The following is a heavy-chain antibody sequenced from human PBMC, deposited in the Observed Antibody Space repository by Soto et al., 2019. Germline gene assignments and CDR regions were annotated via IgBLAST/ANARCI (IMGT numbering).Heavy chain of an antibody. D-gene: IGHD3-22*01. J-gene: IGHJ5*02. CDR1: GYTFTSYD. CDR3: ARGRGLYYYDSSGSNWFDP. Sequence: AAVKVSCKASGYTFTSYDINWVRQATGQGLEWMRWMNPNSGNTGYAQKFQGRVTMTRNTSISTAYMELSSLRSEDTAVYYCARGRGLYYYDSSGSNWFDPWGQGTLVTVSS. CDR2: MNPNSGNT. V-gene: IGHV1-8*01.